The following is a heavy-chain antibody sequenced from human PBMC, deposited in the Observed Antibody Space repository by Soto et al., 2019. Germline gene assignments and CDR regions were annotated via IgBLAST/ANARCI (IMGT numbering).Heavy chain of an antibody. CDR1: GFTFSSYA. J-gene: IGHJ5*02. CDR2: ISGSGGST. V-gene: IGHV3-23*01. CDR3: AKDPNYDFWSGYSELDP. D-gene: IGHD3-3*01. Sequence: EVQLLESGGGLVQPGGSLRLSCAASGFTFSSYAMSWVRQAPGKGLEWVSAISGSGGSTYYADSVKGRFTISRDNSKNTLYLQMNSLRAEDTSVYYCAKDPNYDFWSGYSELDPWGQGTLVTVSS.